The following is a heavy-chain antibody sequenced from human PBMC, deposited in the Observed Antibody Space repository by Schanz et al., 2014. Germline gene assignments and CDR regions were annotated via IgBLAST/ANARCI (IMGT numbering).Heavy chain of an antibody. J-gene: IGHJ5*02. CDR2: IIPVLNIA. CDR3: AREVGLYDRGWFDP. V-gene: IGHV1-69*04. Sequence: QEQLVQSGAEVRKPGASVKVSCKASGGTFSSYTISWVRQAPGQGLEWMGKIIPVLNIATYAQRFQGRVSITADTSTNTAYMELSSLRSEDTAVYYCAREVGLYDRGWFDPWGQGTLVTVSS. D-gene: IGHD3-22*01. CDR1: GGTFSSYT.